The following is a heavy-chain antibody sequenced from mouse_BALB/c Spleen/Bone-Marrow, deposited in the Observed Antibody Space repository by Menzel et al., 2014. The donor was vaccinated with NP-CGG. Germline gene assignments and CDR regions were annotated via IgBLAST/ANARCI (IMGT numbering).Heavy chain of an antibody. CDR3: AREAEDENGGYWYIDV. Sequence: EVQLQQSGPELVKPGASVKISCKASGFTFTDYNLHWVKQSHGKSLEWIGYICPYHGRTGYNLNFKNKATLTVDKTSSTSYMDLRNLTSEDSAVYYCAREAEDENGGYWYIDVWGAGTTVTVSS. J-gene: IGHJ1*01. CDR1: GFTFTDYN. D-gene: IGHD1-2*01. CDR2: ICPYHGRT. V-gene: IGHV1S29*02.